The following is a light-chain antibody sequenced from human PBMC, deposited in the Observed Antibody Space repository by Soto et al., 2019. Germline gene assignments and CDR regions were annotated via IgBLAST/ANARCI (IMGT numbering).Light chain of an antibody. CDR3: TSYTSTSTLV. J-gene: IGLJ2*01. CDR2: EAA. Sequence: QSVLTQPASVSGSPGQSITISCTGTSNDIGANNYVSWYQHHPGKAPKILIYEAANRPSGVSHRFSGSKSANTASLTISGLQAEDEADYFCTSYTSTSTLVFGGGTKVTVL. V-gene: IGLV2-14*01. CDR1: SNDIGANNY.